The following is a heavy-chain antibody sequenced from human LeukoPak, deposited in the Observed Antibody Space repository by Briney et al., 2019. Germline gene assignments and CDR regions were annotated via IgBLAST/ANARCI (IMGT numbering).Heavy chain of an antibody. V-gene: IGHV4-30-2*03. CDR2: IYYSGST. CDR1: GGSISSGGYS. CDR3: ARQKDDILTGLAFDI. Sequence: PSETLSLTCAVSGGSISSGGYSWSWIRQPPGKGLEWIGSIYYSGSTYYNPSLKSRVTISVDTSKNQFSLKLSSVTAADTAVYYCARQKDDILTGLAFDIWGQGTMVTVSS. J-gene: IGHJ3*02. D-gene: IGHD3-9*01.